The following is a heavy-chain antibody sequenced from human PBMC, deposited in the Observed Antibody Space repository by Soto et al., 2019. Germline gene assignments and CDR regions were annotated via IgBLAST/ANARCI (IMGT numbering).Heavy chain of an antibody. CDR1: GYTFASYD. CDR2: MNPNRNNT. V-gene: IGHV1-8*01. J-gene: IGHJ5*01. D-gene: IGHD2-21*01. CDR3: ARSDGYHFNWLDS. Sequence: QVQLVQSGAEVKTPGASVKVSCKASGYTFASYDIHWVRQAPGQGLEWMGWMNPNRNNTGYAQKFQGRLTMTRDIALSIAHMELSSLRNEDTAVYYCARSDGYHFNWLDSWGQGTLVTVSA.